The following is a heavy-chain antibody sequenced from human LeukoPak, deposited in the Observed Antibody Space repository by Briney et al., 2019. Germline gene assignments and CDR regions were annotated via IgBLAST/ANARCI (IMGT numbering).Heavy chain of an antibody. J-gene: IGHJ4*02. V-gene: IGHV1-69*04. CDR2: IIPILGIA. CDR1: GYTFTSYG. Sequence: SVKVSCKASGYTFTSYGISWVRQAPGQGLEWMGRIIPILGIANYAQKFQGRVTITADKSTSTAYMELSSLRSEDTAVYYCAGEFEYSSSAGYWGQGTLVTVSS. D-gene: IGHD6-6*01. CDR3: AGEFEYSSSAGY.